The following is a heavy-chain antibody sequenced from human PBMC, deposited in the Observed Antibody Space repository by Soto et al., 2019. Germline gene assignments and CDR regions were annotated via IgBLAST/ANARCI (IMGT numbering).Heavy chain of an antibody. Sequence: SETLSLTCTVSGASISRYYWSWIRQSPGKGLEWIGYLYNTGSTIYNPSLKSRVTISVDASRNQFSLKMNSVTAADTAVYYCARGVGWEPLDYRGQGSLVTVSS. CDR2: LYNTGST. CDR1: GASISRYY. V-gene: IGHV4-59*01. J-gene: IGHJ4*02. CDR3: ARGVGWEPLDY. D-gene: IGHD1-26*01.